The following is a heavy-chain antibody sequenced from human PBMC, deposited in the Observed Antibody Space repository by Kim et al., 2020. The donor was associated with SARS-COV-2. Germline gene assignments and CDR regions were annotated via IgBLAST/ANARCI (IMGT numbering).Heavy chain of an antibody. CDR2: VYYSGTI. CDR3: ASGPEQVVHRYFY. V-gene: IGHV4-39*01. CDR1: GDSVRSSYYF. Sequence: SETLSLTCSVSGDSVRSSYYFWGWIRQPPGKGLEYLGNVYYSGTISYNSSLKSRVTILVDASENKLSLKLTSVTAADTALYSCASGPEQVVHRYFYWG. D-gene: IGHD6-13*01. J-gene: IGHJ4*01.